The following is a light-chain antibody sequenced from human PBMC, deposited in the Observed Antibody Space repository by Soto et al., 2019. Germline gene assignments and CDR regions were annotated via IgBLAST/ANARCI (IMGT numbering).Light chain of an antibody. CDR2: DVT. CDR1: NSDVGTYNY. CDR3: TSYTTSNTQV. J-gene: IGLJ3*02. Sequence: QSALTQPASVSGSPGQSITISCTGTNSDVGTYNYVSWYQHRPGKVPKLIIYDVTYRPSGVSNRFSGSKSGNTASLTISGLQAEDEADYYCTSYTTSNTQVFGGGTKVTVL. V-gene: IGLV2-14*01.